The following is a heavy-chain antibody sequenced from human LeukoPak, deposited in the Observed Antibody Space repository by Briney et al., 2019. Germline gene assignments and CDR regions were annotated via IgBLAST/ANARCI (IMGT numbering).Heavy chain of an antibody. V-gene: IGHV4-38-2*02. Sequence: PSETLSLTCTVSGYSISSGYYWGWIRQPPGKGLEWIGSIYHSGSTYYNPSLKSRVTISVDTSKNQFSLKLSSVTAADTAVYYCAREARGIVVVPAAIDYWGQGTLVTVSS. J-gene: IGHJ4*02. D-gene: IGHD2-2*01. CDR1: GYSISSGYY. CDR2: IYHSGST. CDR3: AREARGIVVVPAAIDY.